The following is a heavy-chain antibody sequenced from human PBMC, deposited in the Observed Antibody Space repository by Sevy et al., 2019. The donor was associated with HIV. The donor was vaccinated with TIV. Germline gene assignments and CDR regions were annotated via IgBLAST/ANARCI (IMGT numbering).Heavy chain of an antibody. D-gene: IGHD3-22*01. CDR1: GYSISSGYY. J-gene: IGHJ4*02. CDR2: IYHSGRT. Sequence: SETLSLTCAVSGYSISSGYYWGWIRQPPGKGLEWIGNIYHSGRTYNNPSLKSRVTMSVDTSKNPFSLKLSSVTAADTTVYYCARGDYYVTSGYTYYFDYWGQGTLVTVSS. CDR3: ARGDYYVTSGYTYYFDY. V-gene: IGHV4-38-2*01.